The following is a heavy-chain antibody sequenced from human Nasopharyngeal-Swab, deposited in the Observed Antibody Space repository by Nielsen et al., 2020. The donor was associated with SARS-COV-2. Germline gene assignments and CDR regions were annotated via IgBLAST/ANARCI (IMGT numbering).Heavy chain of an antibody. CDR2: INPNRGGT. CDR1: GYSFTDYF. V-gene: IGHV1-2*06. D-gene: IGHD6-25*01. CDR3: ARGAASWYFDL. J-gene: IGHJ2*01. Sequence: ASVKVSCKASGYSFTDYFIFWVRQAPGQGLEWMGRINPNRGGTKYAQKFQGRVTMTRDTSISTAYMDLSTLKSDDTAVYYCARGAASWYFDLWGRGTLVTVSS.